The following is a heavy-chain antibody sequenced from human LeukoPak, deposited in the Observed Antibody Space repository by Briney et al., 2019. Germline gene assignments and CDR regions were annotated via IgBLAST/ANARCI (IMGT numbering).Heavy chain of an antibody. J-gene: IGHJ4*02. CDR2: ISAYNGNT. Sequence: GASVKVSCKASGYTFTSYGISWVRQAPGQGLEWMGWISAYNGNTNYAQKLQGRVNMTTHTSTSTAYMELRSLRSDDTAVYYCARYYPHYDFWSGYYSYYFDYWGQGTLVTVSS. D-gene: IGHD3-3*01. CDR1: GYTFTSYG. V-gene: IGHV1-18*01. CDR3: ARYYPHYDFWSGYYSYYFDY.